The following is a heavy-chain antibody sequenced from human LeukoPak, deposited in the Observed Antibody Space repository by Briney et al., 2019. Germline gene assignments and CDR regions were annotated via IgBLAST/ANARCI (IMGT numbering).Heavy chain of an antibody. Sequence: KPSQTLSLTCTVSGGSISSGSYYWSWIRQPAGKGLEWIGRIYTSGSTNYNPSLKSRVTISVDTSKNQFSLKLSSVTAADTAVYYCARGTGTNYYYYYMDVWGKGTTVTVS. V-gene: IGHV4-61*02. CDR3: ARGTGTNYYYYYMDV. CDR1: GGSISSGSYY. CDR2: IYTSGST. J-gene: IGHJ6*03. D-gene: IGHD1-7*01.